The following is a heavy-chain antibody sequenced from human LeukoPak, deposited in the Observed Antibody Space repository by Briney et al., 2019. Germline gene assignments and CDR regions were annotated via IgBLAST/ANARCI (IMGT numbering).Heavy chain of an antibody. Sequence: PSETLSLTCTVSGGSISSGDYYWSWIRQAPGKGLEWVSGISDSGSSTYYADSVKGRFTISRDNSKNTMYLQMNSLRAEDTAVYYCAKVVAWVDYWGQGTLVTVSS. J-gene: IGHJ4*02. CDR2: ISDSGSST. CDR1: GGSISSGDYY. V-gene: IGHV3-23*01. D-gene: IGHD2-15*01. CDR3: AKVVAWVDY.